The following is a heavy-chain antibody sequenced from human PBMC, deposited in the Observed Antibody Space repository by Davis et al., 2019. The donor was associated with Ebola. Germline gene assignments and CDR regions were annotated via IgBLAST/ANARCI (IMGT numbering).Heavy chain of an antibody. CDR2: ISYDGSNK. J-gene: IGHJ4*02. V-gene: IGHV3-30*03. CDR1: GFTFSSYG. CDR3: AREENGGLFDA. Sequence: GESLKISCAASGFTFSSYGMHWVRQAPGKGLEWVAVISYDGSNKYYADSVKGRFTISRDNSKNTLYLQMNSLRAEDTAVYYCAREENGGLFDAWGQGTLVTVSS. D-gene: IGHD3-10*01.